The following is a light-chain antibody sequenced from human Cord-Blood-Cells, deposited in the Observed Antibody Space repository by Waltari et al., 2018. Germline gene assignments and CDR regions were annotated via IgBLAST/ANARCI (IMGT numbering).Light chain of an antibody. Sequence: QSALTQPRSESGSPGQSVTISCTGTSSDVGGYNYVSWYQQHPGKAPKLMIYDVSKRPSGVPDRFSGSKSGNTASLTISGLQAEDEADYYCCSYAGSYTFYYVFGTGTKVTVL. CDR2: DVS. V-gene: IGLV2-11*01. CDR3: CSYAGSYTFYYV. J-gene: IGLJ1*01. CDR1: SSDVGGYNY.